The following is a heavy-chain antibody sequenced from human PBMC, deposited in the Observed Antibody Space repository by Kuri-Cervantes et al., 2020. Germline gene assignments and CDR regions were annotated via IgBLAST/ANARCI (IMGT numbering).Heavy chain of an antibody. Sequence: GGSLRLSCAASGFTFSSYGMHWVRQAPGKGLEWVAVISYDGSNKYYADSVKGRFTISRDNSKNTLYLQMNSLRAEDTAVYYCAREWTTVVNYAFDIWGQGTMVTDSS. CDR2: ISYDGSNK. CDR1: GFTFSSYG. CDR3: AREWTTVVNYAFDI. V-gene: IGHV3-30*03. J-gene: IGHJ3*02. D-gene: IGHD4-23*01.